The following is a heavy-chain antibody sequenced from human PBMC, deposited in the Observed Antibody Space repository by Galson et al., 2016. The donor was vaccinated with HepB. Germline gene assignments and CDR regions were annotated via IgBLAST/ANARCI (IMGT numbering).Heavy chain of an antibody. Sequence: SLRLSCAASGFTFSNYGMHWVRQAPGKGLEWVAVISYDGNNKYNADSVKGRFTISRDNSKNTLFLQMNSLRAEDSAVYYCARDDYGTVAYWGQGTLVTVSS. D-gene: IGHD4-17*01. CDR3: ARDDYGTVAY. V-gene: IGHV3-30*03. CDR2: ISYDGNNK. CDR1: GFTFSNYG. J-gene: IGHJ4*02.